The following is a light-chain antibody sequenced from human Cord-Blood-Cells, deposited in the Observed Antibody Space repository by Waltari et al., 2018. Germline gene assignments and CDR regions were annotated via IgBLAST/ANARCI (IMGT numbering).Light chain of an antibody. Sequence: DIVMTQSPDSLAVSLGERATINCKSSQSVLYSSNNKNYSAWYQQKPGQPPKLLICWASTRESGVPDRFSSSVSGTDFTLTISSLQAEDVAVYYCQQYYSTPLTFGGGTKVEIK. V-gene: IGKV4-1*01. J-gene: IGKJ4*01. CDR1: QSVLYSSNNKNY. CDR2: WAS. CDR3: QQYYSTPLT.